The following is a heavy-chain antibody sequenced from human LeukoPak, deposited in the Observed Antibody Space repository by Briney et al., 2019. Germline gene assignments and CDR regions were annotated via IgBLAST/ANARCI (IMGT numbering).Heavy chain of an antibody. J-gene: IGHJ6*03. Sequence: GVSVKVSCKASGYTFTSYGTSWVRQAPGQGLEWMGWISAYNGNTNYAQKLQGRVTMTTDTSTSTAYMELRSLRSDYTAVYYCARVTAAAPYRHYYYYMDVWGKGTTVTVSS. D-gene: IGHD6-13*01. CDR2: ISAYNGNT. V-gene: IGHV1-18*01. CDR3: ARVTAAAPYRHYYYYMDV. CDR1: GYTFTSYG.